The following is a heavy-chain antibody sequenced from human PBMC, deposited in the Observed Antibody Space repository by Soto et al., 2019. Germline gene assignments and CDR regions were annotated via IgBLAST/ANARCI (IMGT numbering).Heavy chain of an antibody. CDR3: AKGLEYYDSSGYDY. V-gene: IGHV3-23*01. D-gene: IGHD3-22*01. CDR1: GFTFSSYA. CDR2: ISGSGGST. J-gene: IGHJ4*02. Sequence: GGSLRLSCAASGFTFSSYAMSWVRQAPGKGLEWVSAISGSGGSTYYADSVKGRFTISRDNSKNTLYLQMNSLRAEDTAVYYCAKGLEYYDSSGYDYWGQGTLVTVSS.